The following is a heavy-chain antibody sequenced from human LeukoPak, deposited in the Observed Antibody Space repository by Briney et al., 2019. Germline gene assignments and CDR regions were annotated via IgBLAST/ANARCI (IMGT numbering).Heavy chain of an antibody. CDR3: ARGYYDILTGYYPDY. D-gene: IGHD3-9*01. V-gene: IGHV3-21*01. CDR2: ISSSSSYI. J-gene: IGHJ4*02. Sequence: PGGSLRLSCAASGFTFSSYSMNWVRQAPRKGLEWVSSISSSSSYIYYADSVKGRFTISRDNAKNSLYLQMNSLRAEDTAVYYCARGYYDILTGYYPDYWGQGTLVTVSS. CDR1: GFTFSSYS.